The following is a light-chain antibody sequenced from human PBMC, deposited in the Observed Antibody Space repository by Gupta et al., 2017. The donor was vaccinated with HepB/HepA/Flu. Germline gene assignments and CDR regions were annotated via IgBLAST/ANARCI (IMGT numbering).Light chain of an antibody. Sequence: EIVLTQSPGTLSLSPGERATLSCRASQSVSSSYFAWYQQKPGQAPRLLIYGASSRATGLPDRFSGSGSATDFTLTISRRAPEDFAVYYCQQEGRSPCTFGQGTKMEIK. CDR2: GAS. CDR1: QSVSSSY. CDR3: QQEGRSPCT. V-gene: IGKV3-20*01. J-gene: IGKJ2*02.